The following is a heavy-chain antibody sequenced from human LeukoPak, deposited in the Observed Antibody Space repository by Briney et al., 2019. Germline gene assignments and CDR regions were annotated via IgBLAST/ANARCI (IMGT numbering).Heavy chain of an antibody. V-gene: IGHV4-34*01. J-gene: IGHJ4*02. CDR1: GGPFLNSF. Sequence: SETLSLTCAVDGGPFLNSFGTWVRQSPGKGLEWIGEVADYGSVNYNPSLQSRVTISLDPSKNHFSLKVSSMTAADTAVYYSARRSVTVTVVSSFDAWGQGTLVTVSS. CDR3: ARRSVTVTVVSSFDA. CDR2: VADYGSV. D-gene: IGHD4-17*01.